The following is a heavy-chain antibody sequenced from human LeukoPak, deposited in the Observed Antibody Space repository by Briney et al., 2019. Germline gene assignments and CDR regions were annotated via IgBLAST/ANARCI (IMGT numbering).Heavy chain of an antibody. CDR2: FHYSGST. Sequence: PSETLSLTCTVSGGSISSYYRSWIRQPPGKGLEWIGYFHYSGSTNYNPSLKSRVTISVDTSKNQFSLKLSSVTAADTAVYYCARDRSGYYDSSDYYGDYFDYWGQGTLVTASS. CDR3: ARDRSGYYDSSDYYGDYFDY. V-gene: IGHV4-59*01. D-gene: IGHD3-22*01. CDR1: GGSISSYY. J-gene: IGHJ4*02.